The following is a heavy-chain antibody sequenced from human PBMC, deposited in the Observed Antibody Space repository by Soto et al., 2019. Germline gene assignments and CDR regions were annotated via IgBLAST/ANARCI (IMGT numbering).Heavy chain of an antibody. V-gene: IGHV3-30*18. CDR3: AKSKRGVGPYRHHSFFDY. CDR2: VSYDGANE. Sequence: ESGGGVVQPGRSLRLSCAASGFTFRSYGMHWVRQPPGKGLEWVAVVSYDGANEAYADSVKGRFTVSRANSKNTVFLQMNNLRAEDTALYYCAKSKRGVGPYRHHSFFDYWGQGALVAVSS. CDR1: GFTFRSYG. J-gene: IGHJ4*02. D-gene: IGHD1-26*01.